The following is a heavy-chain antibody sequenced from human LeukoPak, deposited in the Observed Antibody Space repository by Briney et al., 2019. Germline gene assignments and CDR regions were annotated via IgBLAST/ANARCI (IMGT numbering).Heavy chain of an antibody. D-gene: IGHD1-26*01. Sequence: SETLSLTCTVSGGSISSSSYYWGWIRQPPGKGLEWIGSIDYSGSTYYNPSLKSRVTISVDTSKNQFSLKLSSVTAADTAVYYCASPPPSEWELLDPRVYFDYWGQGTLVTVSS. J-gene: IGHJ4*02. CDR3: ASPPPSEWELLDPRVYFDY. V-gene: IGHV4-39*01. CDR1: GGSISSSSYY. CDR2: IDYSGST.